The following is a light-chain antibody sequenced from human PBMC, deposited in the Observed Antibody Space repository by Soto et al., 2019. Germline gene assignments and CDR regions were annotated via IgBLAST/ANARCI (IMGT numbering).Light chain of an antibody. CDR2: WAS. CDR3: QQYYNTLSYT. CDR1: QSILYSSNNKNY. J-gene: IGKJ2*01. Sequence: DIVMTQSPDSLAVSLGERATINCKSSQSILYSSNNKNYLAWYQQKIGQPPKLLIYWASTRASGVPDRFSGSGSGTDFTLTISSLQAEDVAVYYCQQYYNTLSYTFGQGTKLEI. V-gene: IGKV4-1*01.